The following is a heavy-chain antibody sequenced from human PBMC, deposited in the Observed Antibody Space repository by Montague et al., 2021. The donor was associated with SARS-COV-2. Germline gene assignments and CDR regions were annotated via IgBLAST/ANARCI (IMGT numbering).Heavy chain of an antibody. CDR1: GFPFSVYG. CDR3: AKDLRPYDPSGYYYVGTYYYDFYGMDL. Sequence: SLRLSCAASGFPFSVYGMHWVRQAPGKGLEWVAVMIYDGSIQYYTDSVKGRFTISRDNSKNTLFLQMNSLRPEDTAVYYFAKDLRPYDPSGYYYVGTYYYDFYGMDLWGQGTTVTVSS. V-gene: IGHV3-30*18. D-gene: IGHD3-22*01. CDR2: MIYDGSIQ. J-gene: IGHJ6*02.